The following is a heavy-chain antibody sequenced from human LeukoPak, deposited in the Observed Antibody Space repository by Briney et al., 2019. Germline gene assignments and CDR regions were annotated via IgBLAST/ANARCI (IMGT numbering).Heavy chain of an antibody. J-gene: IGHJ6*02. CDR2: ISYDGSSK. CDR1: GFTFSSYG. CDR3: ARDPKLHPAAMRHTNNYYYGMDV. Sequence: GRSLRLSCAASGFTFSSYGMHWVRQAPGKGLEWVAVISYDGSSKYYADSVKGRFTISRDNAKNSLYLQMNSLRAEDTAVYYCARDPKLHPAAMRHTNNYYYGMDVWGQGTTVTVSS. V-gene: IGHV3-30*03. D-gene: IGHD2-2*01.